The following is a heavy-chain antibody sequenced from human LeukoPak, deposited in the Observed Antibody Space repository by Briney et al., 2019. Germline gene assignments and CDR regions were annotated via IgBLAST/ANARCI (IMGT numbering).Heavy chain of an antibody. V-gene: IGHV3-66*01. J-gene: IGHJ4*02. Sequence: GGSLRLSCAASGFSVSSNYMSWVRQAPGKGPEWVSVIYSDGSTYYADSVKGRFTISRDYSKNTLFLQVNSLRAEDTAVYYCARVYYYGSGSFSFDYWGQGTLVTVSS. CDR3: ARVYYYGSGSFSFDY. CDR2: IYSDGST. CDR1: GFSVSSNY. D-gene: IGHD3-10*01.